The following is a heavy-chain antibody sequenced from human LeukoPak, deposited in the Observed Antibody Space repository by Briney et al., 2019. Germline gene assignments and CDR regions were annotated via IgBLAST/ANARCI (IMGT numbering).Heavy chain of an antibody. CDR2: ISAGTGVT. D-gene: IGHD6-13*01. CDR3: ARDVLDVAAAGWGRPLDR. V-gene: IGHV3-23*01. Sequence: PGGSLRLSCAASGFTFSLYAMTWVRQAPGKGLEWVSQISAGTGVTYYAQSVRGRFTISRDDSKSTLYLHMSGLRGEDTAVYYCARDVLDVAAAGWGRPLDRWGRGTRVTVSS. CDR1: GFTFSLYA. J-gene: IGHJ5*02.